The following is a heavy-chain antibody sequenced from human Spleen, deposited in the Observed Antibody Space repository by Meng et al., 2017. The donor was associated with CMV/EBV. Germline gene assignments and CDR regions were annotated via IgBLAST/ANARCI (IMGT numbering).Heavy chain of an antibody. D-gene: IGHD2-2*01. CDR1: SYW. V-gene: IGHV3-74*01. CDR3: ARDTGIVVGPPAIPSNWFDP. CDR2: INTDGSSA. J-gene: IGHJ5*02. Sequence: SYWMHWVRQAPGKGLVWVSRINTDGSSANYADSVKGRFTISRDNAKNTLYLQMNSLRAEDTAVYYCARDTGIVVGPPAIPSNWFDPWGQGTLVTVSS.